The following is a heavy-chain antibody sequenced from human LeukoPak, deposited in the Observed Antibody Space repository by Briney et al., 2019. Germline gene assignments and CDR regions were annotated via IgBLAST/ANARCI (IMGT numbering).Heavy chain of an antibody. CDR1: GYTFTGYY. CDR2: INPNSGGT. Sequence: GASVKVSCKASGYTFTGYYMHWVRQAPGQGLEWMGWINPNSGGTNYAQKFQGRVTMTRDTSISTAYMQLSKMSSDETAVYYWAREWAPRYNWNDRAFDIWGQGTMVTVSS. D-gene: IGHD1-1*01. J-gene: IGHJ3*02. CDR3: AREWAPRYNWNDRAFDI. V-gene: IGHV1-2*02.